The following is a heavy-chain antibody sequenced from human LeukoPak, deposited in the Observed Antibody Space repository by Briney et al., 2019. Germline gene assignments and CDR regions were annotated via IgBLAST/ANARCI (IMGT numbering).Heavy chain of an antibody. Sequence: GGSLRLSCAASGFTFSSYAMHWVRQAPGEGLEYVSAISSNGGSTYYASSVKGRFTISRDNSKNTLYLQMGSLRAEDMAVYYCARGIDTAMVADYWGQGTLVTVSS. CDR3: ARGIDTAMVADY. CDR2: ISSNGGST. CDR1: GFTFSSYA. V-gene: IGHV3-64*01. D-gene: IGHD5-18*01. J-gene: IGHJ4*02.